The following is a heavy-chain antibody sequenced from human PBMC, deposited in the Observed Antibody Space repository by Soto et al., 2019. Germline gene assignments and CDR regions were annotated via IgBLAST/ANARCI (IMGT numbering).Heavy chain of an antibody. CDR1: GYTFTSYG. J-gene: IGHJ4*02. CDR3: ARTDLKLRGLDY. V-gene: IGHV1-18*01. CDR2: ISGYNGNT. Sequence: QVQLVQSGTEVRKPGASVKVSCKASGYTFTSYGINWVRQAPGQGLEWMGWISGYNGNTDYVQRLQDRVTMTTDTSTRTAYVELRNLRSDDSAVYYCARTDLKLRGLDYWGQGTLVTVSS. D-gene: IGHD1-7*01.